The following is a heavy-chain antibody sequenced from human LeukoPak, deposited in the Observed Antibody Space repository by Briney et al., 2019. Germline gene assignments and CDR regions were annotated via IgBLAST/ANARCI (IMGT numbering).Heavy chain of an antibody. CDR2: INHSGST. Sequence: PSETLSLTCAVYGGSFSGYYWSWIRQPPGKGLEWIGEINHSGSTNYNSSLKSRVTISVDTSKNQFSLKLSSVTAADTAVYYCAFGELWDLFDYWGQGTLVTVSS. CDR3: AFGELWDLFDY. V-gene: IGHV4-34*01. CDR1: GGSFSGYY. D-gene: IGHD3-10*01. J-gene: IGHJ4*02.